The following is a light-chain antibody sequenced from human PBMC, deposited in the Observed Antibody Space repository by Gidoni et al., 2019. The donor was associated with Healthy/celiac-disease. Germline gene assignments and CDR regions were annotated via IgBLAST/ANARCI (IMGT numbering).Light chain of an antibody. Sequence: IQMTHSPSSLSASVGDRVTITCRAMQTISSYLHWYQQKPGKAPKHLIYAASSLQSGVPARFSGSGSGTDFTLTISSLEPEDFATYYCQQSYSTPRTFGEGTKVEIK. J-gene: IGKJ1*01. V-gene: IGKV1-39*01. CDR3: QQSYSTPRT. CDR2: AAS. CDR1: QTISSY.